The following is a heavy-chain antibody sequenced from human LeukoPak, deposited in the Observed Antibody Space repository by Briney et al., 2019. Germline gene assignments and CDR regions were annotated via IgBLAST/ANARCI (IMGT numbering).Heavy chain of an antibody. J-gene: IGHJ6*03. V-gene: IGHV3-20*04. Sequence: GGSLRLSCAASGFTFDDYGMSWVRQAPGKGLEWVSGINWNGGSTGYADSVKGRFTISRDNAKNSLYLQMNSLRAEDTALYYCARVRSSYDFWSGYPSGYYYYYYMDVWGKGTTVTVSS. CDR1: GFTFDDYG. CDR3: ARVRSSYDFWSGYPSGYYYYYYMDV. CDR2: INWNGGST. D-gene: IGHD3-3*01.